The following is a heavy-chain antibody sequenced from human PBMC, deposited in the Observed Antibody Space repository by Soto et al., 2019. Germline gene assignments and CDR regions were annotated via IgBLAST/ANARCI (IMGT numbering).Heavy chain of an antibody. Sequence: EVQLVQSGPEVKKPGESLKISCKGSGYTFTTHWVGWVRQMPGEGLEWMGIIYPGDSDTRYSPSFKGQVTISADESITTAYLQWSSLKASDTAIYYCARSQFDYVWGTSGYFDSWGQGTLVTVSS. V-gene: IGHV5-51*01. CDR2: IYPGDSDT. D-gene: IGHD3-16*01. J-gene: IGHJ4*02. CDR3: ARSQFDYVWGTSGYFDS. CDR1: GYTFTTHW.